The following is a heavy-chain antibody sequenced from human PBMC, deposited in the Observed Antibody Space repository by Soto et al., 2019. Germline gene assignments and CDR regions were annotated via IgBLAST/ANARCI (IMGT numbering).Heavy chain of an antibody. D-gene: IGHD5-12*01. V-gene: IGHV6-1*01. Sequence: SQTLSLTGALSGDSVSSNSAAWNWIRQSPSRGLEWLGRTYYKSKWNNDYALSVKSRITINPDTSKNQFSLHLYSVTPEDTAVFYFTVMPWLRSMHFCGQGPPGTLS. CDR2: TYYKSKWNN. CDR1: GDSVSSNSAA. J-gene: IGHJ6*02. CDR3: TVMPWLRSMHF.